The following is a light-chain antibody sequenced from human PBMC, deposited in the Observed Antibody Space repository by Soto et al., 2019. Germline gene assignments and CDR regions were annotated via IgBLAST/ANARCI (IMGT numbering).Light chain of an antibody. Sequence: QSVLTQPRSVSGSPGQSVAISCTGTSSDVGGYNYVSWYQQHPGKAPKVMIFDVNKRPSGVPDRFSGSKSGNTASLTISGLQAEDEADYYCCSYAGRYTDVFGTGTQLTVL. CDR2: DVN. CDR1: SSDVGGYNY. J-gene: IGLJ1*01. CDR3: CSYAGRYTDV. V-gene: IGLV2-11*01.